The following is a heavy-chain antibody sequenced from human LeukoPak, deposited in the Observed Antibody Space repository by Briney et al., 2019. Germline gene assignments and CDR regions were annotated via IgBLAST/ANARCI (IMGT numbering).Heavy chain of an antibody. CDR3: ARESTSGYSYYYYGMDV. Sequence: SETLSLTCTVSGGSISSTSYYWGWIRQPPGKGLEWIGSIYYSGSTYYNPSLKSRVTISVDTSKNQFSLKLSSVTAADTAVYYCARESTSGYSYYYYGMDVWGQGTTVTVPS. J-gene: IGHJ6*02. CDR1: GGSISSTSYY. V-gene: IGHV4-39*07. CDR2: IYYSGST. D-gene: IGHD5-18*01.